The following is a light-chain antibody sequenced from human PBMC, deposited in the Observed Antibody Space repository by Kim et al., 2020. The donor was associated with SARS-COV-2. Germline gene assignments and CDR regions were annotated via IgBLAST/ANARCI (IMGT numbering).Light chain of an antibody. J-gene: IGKJ1*01. CDR2: GAS. Sequence: ETVMTQSPATLSVSPGDRATLSCRASQSVGSNVAWYQQKPGQAPRLLIYGASTRATGIPARFSGSGSGTEFTLTISSLQSEDLAVYFCQQYDDWPPWTFGQGTKVEI. V-gene: IGKV3-15*01. CDR1: QSVGSN. CDR3: QQYDDWPPWT.